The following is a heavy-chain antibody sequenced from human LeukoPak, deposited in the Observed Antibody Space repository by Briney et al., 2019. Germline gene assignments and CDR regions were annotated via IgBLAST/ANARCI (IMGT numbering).Heavy chain of an antibody. CDR2: FDPEDGET. CDR3: ATGYSSSWPLGY. V-gene: IGHV1-24*01. J-gene: IGHJ4*02. Sequence: ASVKVSCKASGYTLTELSMHWVRQAPGKGVEGMGGFDPEDGETIYAQKFQGRVTMTEDTSTDTAYMELSSLRSEDTAVYYCATGYSSSWPLGYWRQGTLVTVSS. D-gene: IGHD6-13*01. CDR1: GYTLTELS.